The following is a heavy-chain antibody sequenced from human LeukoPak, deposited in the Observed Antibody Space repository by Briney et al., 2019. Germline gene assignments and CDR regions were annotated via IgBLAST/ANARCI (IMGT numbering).Heavy chain of an antibody. CDR3: AREQRYRGFLEWLFPDI. V-gene: IGHV1-18*01. D-gene: IGHD3-3*01. CDR2: ISAYNGNT. CDR1: GYTFTSYG. J-gene: IGHJ3*02. Sequence: GSVKVSCKASGYTFTSYGISWVRQAPGQGLEWMGWISAYNGNTNYAQKLQGRATITADKSTSTAYMELSSLRSEDTAVYYCAREQRYRGFLEWLFPDIWGQGTMVTVSS.